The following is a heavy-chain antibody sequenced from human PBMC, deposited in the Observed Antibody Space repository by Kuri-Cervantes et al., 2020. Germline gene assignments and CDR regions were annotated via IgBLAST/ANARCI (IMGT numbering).Heavy chain of an antibody. CDR1: GFTFSDYY. D-gene: IGHD3-10*01. Sequence: LSLTCAASGFTFSDYYMSWIRQTPGKGLEWGSYMSSSGSTIYYADSVKGRFTISRDNGKNSLYLEMNSLRAEDTAVYYCARGEGGSGGYYKAQTDYWGQGTLVTVSS. CDR3: ARGEGGSGGYYKAQTDY. V-gene: IGHV3-11*01. J-gene: IGHJ4*02. CDR2: MSSSGSTI.